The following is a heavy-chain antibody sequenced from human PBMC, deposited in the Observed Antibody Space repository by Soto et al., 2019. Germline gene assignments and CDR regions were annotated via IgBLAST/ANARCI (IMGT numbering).Heavy chain of an antibody. CDR1: GFTFSSYS. J-gene: IGHJ6*02. D-gene: IGHD2-15*01. CDR2: ISSSSSYI. V-gene: IGHV3-21*01. Sequence: LRLSCAASGFTFSSYSMNWVRQAPGKGLEWVSSISSSSSYIYYADSVKGRFTISRDNAKNSLYLQMNSLRAEDTAVYYCARLGGYCSGGSCPYGMDVWGQGTTVTVSS. CDR3: ARLGGYCSGGSCPYGMDV.